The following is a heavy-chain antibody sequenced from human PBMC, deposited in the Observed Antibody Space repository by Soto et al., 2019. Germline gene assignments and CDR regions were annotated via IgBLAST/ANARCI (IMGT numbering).Heavy chain of an antibody. J-gene: IGHJ4*02. V-gene: IGHV3-11*01. CDR3: AREAQQLPYDY. D-gene: IGHD6-13*01. Sequence: GGALRLSCAASGFTFSDYYMSWIRQAPGKGLEWVSYISSSGSTIYYADSVKGRFTISRDNAKNSLYLQMNSLRAEDTAVYYCAREAQQLPYDYWGQGTLVTVSS. CDR1: GFTFSDYY. CDR2: ISSSGSTI.